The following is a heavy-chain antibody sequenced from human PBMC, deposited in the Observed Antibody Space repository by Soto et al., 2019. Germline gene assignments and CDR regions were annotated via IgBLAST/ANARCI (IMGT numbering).Heavy chain of an antibody. CDR2: INAGNGNT. V-gene: IGHV1-3*01. Sequence: GASVKVSCKASGITFSTYAIHCVRQAPGQRLEWMGWINAGNGNTRYSQKFQGRVTLTRDTSASTAYMDLSSLRSEDTAIYYCARAISGYVTWGQGTLVTVSS. D-gene: IGHD5-12*01. CDR3: ARAISGYVT. CDR1: GITFSTYA. J-gene: IGHJ5*02.